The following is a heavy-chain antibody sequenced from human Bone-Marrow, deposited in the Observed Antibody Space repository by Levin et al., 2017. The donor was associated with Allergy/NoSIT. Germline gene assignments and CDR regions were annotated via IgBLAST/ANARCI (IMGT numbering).Heavy chain of an antibody. Sequence: LSLTCAASASTFNDYAMSWLRQPPGKGLEWVSSISGSGVGTYYADSVKGRFTISRDNFKNTLYLQMNSLRAEDTAVYYCFDVTSYWGQGTLVTVSS. J-gene: IGHJ4*02. D-gene: IGHD3-9*01. V-gene: IGHV3-23*01. CDR2: ISGSGVGT. CDR3: FDVTSY. CDR1: ASTFNDYA.